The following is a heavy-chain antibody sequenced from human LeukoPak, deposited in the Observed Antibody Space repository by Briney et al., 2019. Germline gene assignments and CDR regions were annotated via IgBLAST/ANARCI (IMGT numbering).Heavy chain of an antibody. Sequence: GGSLRLSCEASGFTFSSYAMSWVRQAPGKGLGWVSVISSSADSTYYADSVKGRFTSSRDNSKNTLYLQTNNLRAEDTAVYYCAKPLEKYTYGGNFDYWGQGILVTVSS. CDR1: GFTFSSYA. CDR2: ISSSADST. V-gene: IGHV3-23*01. D-gene: IGHD4-23*01. J-gene: IGHJ4*02. CDR3: AKPLEKYTYGGNFDY.